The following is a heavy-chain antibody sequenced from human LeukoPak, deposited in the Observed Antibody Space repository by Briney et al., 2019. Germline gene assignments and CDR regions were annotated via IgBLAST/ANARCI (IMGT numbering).Heavy chain of an antibody. CDR2: INPNSGAT. V-gene: IGHV1-2*02. CDR3: ARDQGSGWYTDLDS. CDR1: GYTFTSYD. D-gene: IGHD6-19*01. Sequence: ASVKVSCKASGYTFTSYDINWVRQAPGQGLQWMGWINPNSGATNYAQRFQGRVTMTRDTSISTAYMELSRLKSDDTAVYYCARDQGSGWYTDLDSWGQGTLVTVSS. J-gene: IGHJ4*02.